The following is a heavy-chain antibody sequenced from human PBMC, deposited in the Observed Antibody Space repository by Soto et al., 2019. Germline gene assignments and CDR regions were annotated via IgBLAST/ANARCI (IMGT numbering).Heavy chain of an antibody. V-gene: IGHV4-59*12. CDR3: ARDSPGDDFWSGYRRLDP. D-gene: IGHD3-3*01. CDR1: GGSISSYY. CDR2: IYYSGST. J-gene: IGHJ5*02. Sequence: SETLSLTCTVPGGSISSYYWSWIRQPPGKGLEWIGYIYYSGSTNYNPSLKSRVTISVDKSENQFSLKLSSVTAADTAVYYCARDSPGDDFWSGYRRLDPWGQGTLVTVSS.